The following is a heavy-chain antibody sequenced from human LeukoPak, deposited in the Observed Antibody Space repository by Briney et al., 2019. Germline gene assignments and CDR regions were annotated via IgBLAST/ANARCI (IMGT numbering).Heavy chain of an antibody. CDR1: GYTFTSCD. CDR2: MNPNSGNT. V-gene: IGHV1-8*01. Sequence: ASVKVSYKASGYTFTSCDINWVRQATGQGLEWMGWMNPNSGNTGYAQKFQGRVTMTRNTSISTAYMELSSLRSEDTAVYYCARACIAARPRYYYMDVWGKGTTVTVSS. J-gene: IGHJ6*03. CDR3: ARACIAARPRYYYMDV. D-gene: IGHD6-6*01.